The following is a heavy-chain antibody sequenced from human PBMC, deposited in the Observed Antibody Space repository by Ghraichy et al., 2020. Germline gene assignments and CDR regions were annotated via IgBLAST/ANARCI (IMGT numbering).Heavy chain of an antibody. CDR1: GGSISSYY. J-gene: IGHJ4*02. CDR3: ARDSPYYDFWSGYYPPNYFDT. Sequence: SETLSLTCTVSGGSISSYYWSWIRQPAGKGLEWIGRIYTSGSTNYNPSLKSRVTMSVDTSKNQFSLKLSSVTAADTAVYYCARDSPYYDFWSGYYPPNYFDTGAREPWSPSPQ. CDR2: IYTSGST. D-gene: IGHD3-3*01. V-gene: IGHV4-4*07.